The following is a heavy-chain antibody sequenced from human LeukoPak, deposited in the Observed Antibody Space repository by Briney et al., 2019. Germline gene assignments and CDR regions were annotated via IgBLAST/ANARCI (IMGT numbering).Heavy chain of an antibody. CDR2: LYYSGTT. V-gene: IGHV4-39*01. Sequence: TSETLSLTCTVSGDSISSSNYYWGWIRQPPGKGLEWIGNLYYSGTTYYNPSLKSRVTISVDTSKNQFSLKLSSVTAPDTAVYYCAKSYDSGIYIWYFDLWGGGNLGTVFS. J-gene: IGHJ2*01. D-gene: IGHD3-10*01. CDR3: AKSYDSGIYIWYFDL. CDR1: GDSISSSNYY.